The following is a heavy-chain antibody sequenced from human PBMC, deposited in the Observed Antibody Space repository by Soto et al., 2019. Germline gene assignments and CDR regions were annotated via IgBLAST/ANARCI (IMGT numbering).Heavy chain of an antibody. V-gene: IGHV1-18*04. CDR2: IRTYNGNT. D-gene: IGHD3-3*01. CDR1: GYTFTSYG. J-gene: IGHJ6*02. Sequence: ASVKVSCKASGYTFTSYGVSWVRQAPGQGLEWMGWIRTYNGNTNYAQKLQGRVTMTTDTSTSTAYMELRRLRSDDTAVYYCARGSVGSDYDFWSVYPLIYVWGQGTTVTVSS. CDR3: ARGSVGSDYDFWSVYPLIYV.